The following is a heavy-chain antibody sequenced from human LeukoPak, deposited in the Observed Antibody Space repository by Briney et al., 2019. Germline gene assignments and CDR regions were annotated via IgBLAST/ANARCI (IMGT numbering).Heavy chain of an antibody. V-gene: IGHV3-30*03. Sequence: GGSLRLSCVASGFTVSRNYMSWVRQAPGKGLEWVAVISYDGKEKYHADSVKGRFTISRDNAKNTLYLQMNSLRAEDTAVYYCARDGVEFYNWFDPWGQGTLVTVSS. J-gene: IGHJ5*02. CDR1: GFTVSRNY. CDR3: ARDGVEFYNWFDP. CDR2: ISYDGKEK. D-gene: IGHD2-21*01.